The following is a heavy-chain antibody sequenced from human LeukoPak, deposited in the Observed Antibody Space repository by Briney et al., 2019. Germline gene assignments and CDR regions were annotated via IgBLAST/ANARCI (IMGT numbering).Heavy chain of an antibody. CDR3: ARGVGKKGRYCSGGSCYPVPDAFDI. V-gene: IGHV1-2*04. CDR2: INPNSGGT. D-gene: IGHD2-15*01. CDR1: GYTFTGYY. J-gene: IGHJ3*02. Sequence: ASVKVSCKASGYTFTGYYMHWVRQAPGKGLEWMGWINPNSGGTNYAQKFQGWVTMTRDTSISTAYMELSRLRSDDTAVYYCARGVGKKGRYCSGGSCYPVPDAFDIWGQGTMVTVSS.